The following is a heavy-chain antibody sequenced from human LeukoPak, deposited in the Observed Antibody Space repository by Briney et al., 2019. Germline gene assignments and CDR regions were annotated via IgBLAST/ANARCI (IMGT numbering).Heavy chain of an antibody. D-gene: IGHD3-10*01. V-gene: IGHV3-74*01. CDR2: INADGSSA. Sequence: PGGSLRLSCAASGFTLSSYWMHWVRQAPGKGLVWVSRINADGSSASYADSVKGRFTISRDNAKNTLYLQMNSLRAEDTAMYYCARDYGRSRDYGMDVWGQGTTVTVSS. CDR1: GFTLSSYW. J-gene: IGHJ6*02. CDR3: ARDYGRSRDYGMDV.